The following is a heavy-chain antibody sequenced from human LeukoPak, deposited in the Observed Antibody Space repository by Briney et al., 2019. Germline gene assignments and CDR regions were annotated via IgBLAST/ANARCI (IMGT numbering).Heavy chain of an antibody. J-gene: IGHJ4*02. D-gene: IGHD1-26*01. CDR3: AKEIVGAPTPGAY. CDR2: VHQSGST. Sequence: SETLSLTCAVSTDTITSNWWSWVRQPPGKGLEWVGEVHQSGSTHYYPSLQSRVTISIDNSKNQIALELTSVTAADTAVYYCAKEIVGAPTPGAYWGQGILVTVSS. V-gene: IGHV4-4*02. CDR1: TDTITSNW.